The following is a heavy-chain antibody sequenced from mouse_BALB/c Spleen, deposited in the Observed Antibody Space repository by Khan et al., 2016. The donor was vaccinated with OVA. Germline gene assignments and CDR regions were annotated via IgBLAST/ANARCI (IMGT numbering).Heavy chain of an antibody. J-gene: IGHJ2*02. CDR1: GYSITSDYA. V-gene: IGHV3-2*02. CDR2: ISYSGNT. CDR3: ARVYGGDFDY. Sequence: DVQLQESGPGLVKPSQSLSLTCTVTGYSITSDYAWNWIRQFPGNKLEWMGFISYSGNTKYNPSLKSRFSITRDTSKNQFFLQLNSVPTEDTATYYCARVYGGDFDYWGQGTSLTVSS. D-gene: IGHD1-1*01.